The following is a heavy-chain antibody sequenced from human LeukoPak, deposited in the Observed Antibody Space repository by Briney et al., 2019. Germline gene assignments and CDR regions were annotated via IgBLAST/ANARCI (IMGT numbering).Heavy chain of an antibody. CDR3: AKDFVGTGNFRGGDY. CDR1: GFTFSSYA. J-gene: IGHJ4*02. D-gene: IGHD1-1*01. Sequence: GRSLRLSCAASGFTFSSYAMHWVRQAPGKGLEWVAVISYDGSNKYYADSVKGRFTISRDNSKNILYLQMNSLRAEDTALYYCAKDFVGTGNFRGGDYWGQGTLVTVSS. CDR2: ISYDGSNK. V-gene: IGHV3-30*04.